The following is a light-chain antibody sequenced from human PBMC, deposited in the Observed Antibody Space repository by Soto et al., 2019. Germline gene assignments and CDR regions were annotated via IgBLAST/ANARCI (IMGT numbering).Light chain of an antibody. CDR2: DTS. J-gene: IGKJ1*01. CDR1: QTVSNK. V-gene: IGKV3-11*01. CDR3: HQRKSWPRT. Sequence: DIVLTQSPATLSSSLGERATLSCMASQTVSNKLAWYQHKPGQAPRLLIYDTSNRATGIPARFSGSGSGTDFTLTISSLEPEDFAVYYCHQRKSWPRTFGQGTKVDI.